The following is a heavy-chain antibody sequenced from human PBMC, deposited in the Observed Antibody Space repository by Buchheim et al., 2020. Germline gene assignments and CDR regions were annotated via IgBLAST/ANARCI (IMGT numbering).Heavy chain of an antibody. CDR2: INWDGSRT. Sequence: EVQLLESGGGLVQPGGSLRLSCATSGFSYNDYGMSWVRQVPGKGLEWVSGINWDGSRTVYGDSVKGRFTIIRDNVQNSLHLQMNNLRAEDTALYHCARHFYNTSGYYPGLDFWGRGTL. J-gene: IGHJ4*02. V-gene: IGHV3-20*01. CDR3: ARHFYNTSGYYPGLDF. CDR1: GFSYNDYG. D-gene: IGHD3-22*01.